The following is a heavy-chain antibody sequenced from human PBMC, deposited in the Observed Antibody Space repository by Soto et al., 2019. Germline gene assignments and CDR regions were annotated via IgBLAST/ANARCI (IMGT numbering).Heavy chain of an antibody. CDR3: ARDCPPSGFGSGGSCYGS. Sequence: EVQLVESGGGLVQPGGSLRLSCAASGFTFSSYWMHWVRQAPGKGLVWVSRINSDGSSTSYADSVKGRFTISRDNAKNTLYLQMNSLRAEDTAVYYCARDCPPSGFGSGGSCYGSWGQGTLVTVSS. D-gene: IGHD2-15*01. CDR1: GFTFSSYW. J-gene: IGHJ5*02. V-gene: IGHV3-74*01. CDR2: INSDGSST.